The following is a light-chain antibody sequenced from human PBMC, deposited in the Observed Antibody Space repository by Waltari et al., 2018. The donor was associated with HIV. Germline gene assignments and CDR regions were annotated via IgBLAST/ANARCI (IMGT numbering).Light chain of an antibody. CDR2: VNSDGSH. V-gene: IGLV4-69*01. Sequence: QLVLSQSPSASAPLGASVKLPCPLSSGHSSYAIAWPQEQPETGPHYLMKVNSDGSHTKGDGIPDRFSGSSSGAERYLTISSLQSEDEADYYCQTWVTGILVFGGGTKLTVL. J-gene: IGLJ3*02. CDR1: SGHSSYA. CDR3: QTWVTGILV.